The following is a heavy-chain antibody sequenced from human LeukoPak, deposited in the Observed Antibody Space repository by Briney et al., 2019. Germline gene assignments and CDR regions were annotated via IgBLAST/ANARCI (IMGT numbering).Heavy chain of an antibody. J-gene: IGHJ5*02. CDR3: ARDAAGGSGSYYNERPFDP. CDR1: GYTFTGYY. V-gene: IGHV1-2*02. Sequence: ASVKVSCKASGYTFTGYYMHWVRQAPGQGLEWMGWINPNNGATNYAQKFQGRVTMTRDTSTSTAYMELSRLTSDDTAVYYCARDAAGGSGSYYNERPFDPWGQGTLVTVSS. CDR2: INPNNGAT. D-gene: IGHD3-10*01.